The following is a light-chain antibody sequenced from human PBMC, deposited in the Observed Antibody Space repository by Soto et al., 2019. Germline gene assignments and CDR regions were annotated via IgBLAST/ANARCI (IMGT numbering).Light chain of an antibody. CDR1: QSLTTS. CDR2: DAS. V-gene: IGKV3-11*01. Sequence: EIVLTQSPATLSLSPGDRATLSCRASQSLTTSLAWYQHQPGQAPRLLIYDASNRAAGVPARFSGSGSGTPYTLTTSTLERGDFAVYYCQHRRNWPSLTFGGGTKLEIK. CDR3: QHRRNWPSLT. J-gene: IGKJ4*01.